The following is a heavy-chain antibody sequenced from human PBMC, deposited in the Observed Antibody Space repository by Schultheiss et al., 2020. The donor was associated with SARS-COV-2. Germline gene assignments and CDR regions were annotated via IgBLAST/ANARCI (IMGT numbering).Heavy chain of an antibody. D-gene: IGHD4-17*01. CDR3: ARIYGDYDGGAFDI. V-gene: IGHV4-61*02. CDR2: IYISGTT. Sequence: SETLSLTCTVSGGSVSSGSYYWSWIRQPAGKGLEWIGRIYISGTTNYNPSLKSRVTISVDTSKNQFSLRLSSVTAADTAVYYCARIYGDYDGGAFDIWGQGTMVTVSS. CDR1: GGSVSSGSYY. J-gene: IGHJ3*02.